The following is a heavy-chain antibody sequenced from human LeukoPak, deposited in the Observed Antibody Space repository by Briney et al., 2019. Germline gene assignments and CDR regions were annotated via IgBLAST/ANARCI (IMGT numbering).Heavy chain of an antibody. D-gene: IGHD5-24*01. CDR3: ARGRDGYTIDVFDI. V-gene: IGHV3-48*01. Sequence: GGSLRLSCAASGFTFSSYWMHWVRQAPGKGLEWVSYISSSGTTIYYADSVRGRFTISRDNAKNSLYLQMNSLRAEDTAVYYCARGRDGYTIDVFDIWGQGTMVTVSS. J-gene: IGHJ3*02. CDR2: ISSSGTTI. CDR1: GFTFSSYW.